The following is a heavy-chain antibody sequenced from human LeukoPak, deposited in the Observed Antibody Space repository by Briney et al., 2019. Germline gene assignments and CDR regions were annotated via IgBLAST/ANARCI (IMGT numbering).Heavy chain of an antibody. Sequence: GSLRLSCAASGFTFSTYWMHWVRQVPGKGLVWVSGIDGDGSFTTYADSVKDRCTVSRDNAKNTLYLQMNSLRAEDTAVYYCAGGRYYDMDVWGQGTTVTVSS. J-gene: IGHJ6*02. V-gene: IGHV3-74*01. CDR2: IDGDGSFT. CDR3: AGGRYYDMDV. CDR1: GFTFSTYW.